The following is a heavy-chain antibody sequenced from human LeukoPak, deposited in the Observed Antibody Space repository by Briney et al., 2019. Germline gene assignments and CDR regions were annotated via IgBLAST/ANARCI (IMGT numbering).Heavy chain of an antibody. CDR2: INYSGGT. V-gene: IGHV4-59*01. CDR1: AGSIRNYF. D-gene: IGHD1-1*01. CDR3: ASDGWRYRHDVFDF. J-gene: IGHJ3*01. Sequence: SETLSLTCTLSAGSIRNYFCSWIRQPPGKGLEWIGYINYSGGTNYNPFLKSRVTISVDTSKNQFSLKLNSVTAADTAVYYCASDGWRYRHDVFDFWGQGTVVTVSS.